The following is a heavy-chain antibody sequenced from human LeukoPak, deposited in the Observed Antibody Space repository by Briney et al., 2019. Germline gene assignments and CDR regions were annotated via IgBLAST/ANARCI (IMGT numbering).Heavy chain of an antibody. CDR1: GYTFTSYT. Sequence: GESLKISCKGSGYTFTSYTMHWVHQAPGQRLEWMGWINAGNGNTKYSQKFQGRVTITRDSSASTAYMELSSLRSEDTAVYYCAKPSTYYYYGMDVWGQGTTVTVSS. CDR3: AKPSTYYYYGMDV. V-gene: IGHV1-3*01. D-gene: IGHD5/OR15-5a*01. J-gene: IGHJ6*02. CDR2: INAGNGNT.